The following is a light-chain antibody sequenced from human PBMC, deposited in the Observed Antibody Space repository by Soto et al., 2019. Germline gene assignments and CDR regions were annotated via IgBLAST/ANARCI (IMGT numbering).Light chain of an antibody. J-gene: IGLJ1*01. CDR1: NSNIGSDI. CDR3: ATWHDRLSGPFV. V-gene: IGLV1-44*01. Sequence: QSVLTQPPSASGTPGQRATISCCGSNSNIGSDIVNCYQLLPGAAPEVLINTTNQRPSGVPERFSGSKSGTSASLAISGLQSEDEANSSCATWHDRLSGPFVFGTGPKVTVL. CDR2: TTN.